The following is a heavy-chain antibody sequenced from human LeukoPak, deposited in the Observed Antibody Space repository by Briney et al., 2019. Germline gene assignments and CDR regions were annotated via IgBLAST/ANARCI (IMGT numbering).Heavy chain of an antibody. Sequence: SETLSLTCAVYGGSFSGYYWSWIRQPPGKGLEWIGEINHSGSTNYNPSLKSRVTISVDTSKNQFSLKLSSVTAADTAVYYCARDTYYYDSSGYYDYGMDVWGQGTTVTVSS. CDR1: GGSFSGYY. J-gene: IGHJ6*02. CDR3: ARDTYYYDSSGYYDYGMDV. D-gene: IGHD3-22*01. V-gene: IGHV4-34*01. CDR2: INHSGST.